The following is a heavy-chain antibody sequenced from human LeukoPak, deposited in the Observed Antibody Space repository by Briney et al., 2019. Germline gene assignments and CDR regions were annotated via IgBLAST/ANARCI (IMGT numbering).Heavy chain of an antibody. CDR2: IWYDGSNK. CDR3: AREGRGDYYGSGSYFDY. D-gene: IGHD3-10*01. J-gene: IGHJ4*02. Sequence: GGSLRLSCAASGFTFSSYGMHWVRQAPGKGLEWVAVIWYDGSNKYYADSVKGRFTISRDNSKNTLYLQMNSLRAEDTAVYYCAREGRGDYYGSGSYFDYWGQGTLVPVSS. V-gene: IGHV3-33*01. CDR1: GFTFSSYG.